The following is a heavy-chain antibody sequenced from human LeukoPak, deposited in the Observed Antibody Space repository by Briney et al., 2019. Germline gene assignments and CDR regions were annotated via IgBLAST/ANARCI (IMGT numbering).Heavy chain of an antibody. CDR1: GLTFSSNW. Sequence: GGSLRLSCAASGLTFSSNWMHWVRQAPGKGLVWDSRINEDGSTTNYADSVKGRSTIFRDNAKNTLYLQMNSLRAEDTAVYYCVRDLGGRSGHWGQGTLVTVSS. J-gene: IGHJ4*02. V-gene: IGHV3-74*01. CDR3: VRDLGGRSGH. D-gene: IGHD1-26*01. CDR2: INEDGSTT.